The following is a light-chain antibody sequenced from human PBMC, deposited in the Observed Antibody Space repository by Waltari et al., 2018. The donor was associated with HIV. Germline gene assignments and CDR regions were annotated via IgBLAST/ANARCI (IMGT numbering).Light chain of an antibody. Sequence: QAVVTQEPSLTVSPAGTVTLTCGSRTVDGTPGLHATWSQRMPGPAPRPLVCVRTHKHSWKPARFSGSLPGGKAALTLSGAQPEDEAEYYCLLSYSGARVFGGGTKLTVL. CDR2: VRT. J-gene: IGLJ3*02. CDR1: TVDGTPGLH. V-gene: IGLV7-46*01. CDR3: LLSYSGARV.